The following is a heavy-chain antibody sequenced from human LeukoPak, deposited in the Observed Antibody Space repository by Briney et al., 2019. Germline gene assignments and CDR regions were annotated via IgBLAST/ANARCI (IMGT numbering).Heavy chain of an antibody. J-gene: IGHJ6*04. D-gene: IGHD3-10*02. CDR2: ISPNGVIT. CDR1: GFTVSSNY. CDR3: AELGITMIGGV. V-gene: IGHV3-23*01. Sequence: GGSLRLSCAASGFTVSSNYMSWVRQAPGKGLEWVSGISPNGVITYYADSVKGRFTISRDNAKNSLYLQMNSLRAEDTAVYYCAELGITMIGGVWGKGTTVTISS.